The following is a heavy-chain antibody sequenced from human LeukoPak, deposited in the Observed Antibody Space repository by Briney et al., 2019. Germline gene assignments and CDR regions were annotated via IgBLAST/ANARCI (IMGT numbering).Heavy chain of an antibody. J-gene: IGHJ4*02. CDR1: GFTVGSNY. CDR3: ARSRTYGDYGRGLDY. D-gene: IGHD4-17*01. CDR2: INTDGFST. Sequence: GGSLRLSCAASGFTVGSNYMSWVRQPPGKGLVYIACINTDGFSTSYADSVKGRFTISRDNAKNTLYLQMNSLRAEDTAVYYCARSRTYGDYGRGLDYWGQGTLVTVSS. V-gene: IGHV3-74*01.